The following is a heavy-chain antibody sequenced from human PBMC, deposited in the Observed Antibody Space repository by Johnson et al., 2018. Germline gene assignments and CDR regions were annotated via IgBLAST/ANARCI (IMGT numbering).Heavy chain of an antibody. V-gene: IGHV3-30*18. CDR3: AEAAVGYSSGWHAFDF. Sequence: VQLVESGGGVVQPGRSLRLSCTASGFTFSGYGMHWVRQAPGKGLEWVAFTSYDGSNEYYRDSVKGRFTISRDNSQNTLYPQMNSLGTEDTAVYFCAEAAVGYSSGWHAFDFWGQGNLVTGSS. D-gene: IGHD6-19*01. CDR1: GFTFSGYG. J-gene: IGHJ4*02. CDR2: TSYDGSNE.